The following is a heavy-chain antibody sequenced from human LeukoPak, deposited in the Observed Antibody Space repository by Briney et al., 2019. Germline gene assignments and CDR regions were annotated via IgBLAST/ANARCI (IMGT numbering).Heavy chain of an antibody. J-gene: IGHJ4*02. D-gene: IGHD6-13*01. Sequence: GGSLRLSCAASGFTFSNAWMSWVRQAPGKGLEWVGRIKSKTDGGTTDYAAPVEGRFTISRDDSKNTLYLQMNSLKTEDTAVYYCTTRGLSGSSSWYKFSDYWGQGTLVTVSS. CDR2: IKSKTDGGTT. CDR3: TTRGLSGSSSWYKFSDY. V-gene: IGHV3-15*01. CDR1: GFTFSNAW.